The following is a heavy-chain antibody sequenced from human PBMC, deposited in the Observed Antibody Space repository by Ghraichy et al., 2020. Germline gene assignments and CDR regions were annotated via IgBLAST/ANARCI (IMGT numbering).Heavy chain of an antibody. Sequence: ASVKVSCKASGYTFTSYGISWVRQAPGQGLEWMGWISAYNGNTNYAQKLQGRVTMTTDTSTSTAYMELRSLRSDDTAVYYCARDLASYGDYGGVPFGYWGQGTLVTVSS. D-gene: IGHD4-17*01. CDR3: ARDLASYGDYGGVPFGY. CDR2: ISAYNGNT. CDR1: GYTFTSYG. J-gene: IGHJ4*02. V-gene: IGHV1-18*04.